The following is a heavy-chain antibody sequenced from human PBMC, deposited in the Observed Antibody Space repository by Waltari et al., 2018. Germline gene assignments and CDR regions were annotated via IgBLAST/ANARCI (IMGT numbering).Heavy chain of an antibody. CDR3: TRVRYSRVKGGMDV. CDR1: GGSFSGYY. V-gene: IGHV4-34*01. J-gene: IGHJ6*02. Sequence: QVQLQQWGAGLLKPSETLSLTCAVYGGSFSGYYWSWIRQPPGKGLEWIGEINHSGSTNYNPSLKSRVTMSMDTSKGQFSLKVAFVTAADTALYYCTRVRYSRVKGGMDVWGQGTTVTVSS. D-gene: IGHD3-10*01. CDR2: INHSGST.